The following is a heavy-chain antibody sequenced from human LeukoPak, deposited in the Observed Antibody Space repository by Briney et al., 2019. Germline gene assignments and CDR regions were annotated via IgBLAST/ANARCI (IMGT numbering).Heavy chain of an antibody. D-gene: IGHD3-10*01. CDR1: GFTFSSYA. Sequence: GRSLRLSCAASGFTFSSYAMHWVRQAPGKGLEWVAVISYDGSNKYYADSVKGRFTISRDNSKNTLYLQMNSLRAEDTAVYYCAREPGFNYYGSGSYFDYWGQGTLVTVSS. CDR2: ISYDGSNK. J-gene: IGHJ4*02. V-gene: IGHV3-30*04. CDR3: AREPGFNYYGSGSYFDY.